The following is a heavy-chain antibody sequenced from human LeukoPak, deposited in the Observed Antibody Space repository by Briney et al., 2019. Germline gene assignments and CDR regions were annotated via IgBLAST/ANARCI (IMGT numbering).Heavy chain of an antibody. J-gene: IGHJ4*02. Sequence: SQTLSLTCTVSGGSISSYYWNWIRQPPGKGLEWIGYIYYSGSTNYNPSLKSRVTISVDTSKNQFSLKLSSVTAADTAVYYCARGADSSGYYSIFYFDYWGQGTLVTVSS. V-gene: IGHV4-59*01. CDR2: IYYSGST. CDR3: ARGADSSGYYSIFYFDY. D-gene: IGHD3-22*01. CDR1: GGSISSYY.